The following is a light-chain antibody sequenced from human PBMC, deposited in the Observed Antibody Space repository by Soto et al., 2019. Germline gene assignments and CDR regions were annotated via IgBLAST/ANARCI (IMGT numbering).Light chain of an antibody. V-gene: IGKV3-15*01. CDR3: LQRSYPIT. J-gene: IGKJ5*01. CDR2: GAS. CDR1: QSVSSN. Sequence: EIVMTQSPATLSVSPGERATLSCRASQSVSSNLAWYQQNPGQAPRLLIYGASTRATGIPARFSGSGSGTEFTLTISSLQSEDFAVYYCLQRSYPITFGQGTRLEI.